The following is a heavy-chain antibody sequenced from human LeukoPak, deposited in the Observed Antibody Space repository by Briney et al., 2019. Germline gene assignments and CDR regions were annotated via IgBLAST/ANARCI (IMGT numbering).Heavy chain of an antibody. CDR3: ARYWGPYDNSGAYFDY. V-gene: IGHV4-39*01. CDR1: GDSISSSSYY. D-gene: IGHD3-22*01. J-gene: IGHJ4*02. CDR2: IHYTGST. Sequence: SETLSLTCTVSGDSISSSSYYWVWLRQPPGKGLEWITTIHYTGSTYFNPSLKSRVTISVGTSKNQFSLKLSSVTAADTAMYYCARYWGPYDNSGAYFDYWGQGTLVTVFS.